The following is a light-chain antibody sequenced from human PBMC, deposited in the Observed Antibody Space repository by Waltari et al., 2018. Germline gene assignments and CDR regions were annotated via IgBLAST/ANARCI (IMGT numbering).Light chain of an antibody. CDR2: DAS. CDR3: QQRSNWLFT. V-gene: IGKV3-11*01. J-gene: IGKJ3*01. Sequence: ETVLTQSPATLSLSPGERATLSCRASQSVSRYLAWYQQKPGQAPRHLIYDASNRATGIPARFSGSGSGTDFTLTISSLEPEDFAVYYCQQRSNWLFTFGPGTKVDIK. CDR1: QSVSRY.